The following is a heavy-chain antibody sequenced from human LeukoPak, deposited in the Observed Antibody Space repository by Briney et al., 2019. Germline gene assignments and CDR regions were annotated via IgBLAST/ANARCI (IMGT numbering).Heavy chain of an antibody. V-gene: IGHV4-34*01. CDR1: GGSFSGYY. J-gene: IGHJ6*02. CDR3: ARGSVQLWVGYYYYYYGMDV. D-gene: IGHD5-18*01. Sequence: PSETLSLTCAVYGGSFSGYYWSWIRQPPGKGLEWIGEINHSGSTNYNPSLKRRVTISVDTSKNQFSLKRSYVTAADTAVYYCARGSVQLWVGYYYYYYGMDVWGQGTTVTVSS. CDR2: INHSGST.